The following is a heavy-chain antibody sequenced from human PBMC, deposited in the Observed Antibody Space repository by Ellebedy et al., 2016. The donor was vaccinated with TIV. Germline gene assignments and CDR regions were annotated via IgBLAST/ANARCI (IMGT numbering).Heavy chain of an antibody. CDR3: ARDPGYSPRYYFDY. CDR1: GYTFTGYY. V-gene: IGHV1-2*02. Sequence: AASVKVSCKASGYTFTGYYMHWVRQAPGQGLEWMGWINPNSGGTNYAQKFQGRVTMSRDTSISTAYMELSRLRSDDTAVYYCARDPGYSPRYYFDYWGQGTLVTVSS. CDR2: INPNSGGT. D-gene: IGHD5-18*01. J-gene: IGHJ4*02.